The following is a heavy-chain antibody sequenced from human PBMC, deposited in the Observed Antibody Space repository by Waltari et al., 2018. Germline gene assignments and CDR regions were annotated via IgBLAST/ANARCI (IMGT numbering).Heavy chain of an antibody. CDR3: ARIDDSSGYYSHFDY. Sequence: QVQLVQSGAEVKKPGASVKVSCKASGYTFTGYYMHWVRRAPGQGLEWMGRINPNSGGTNYAQKFQGRVTMTRDTSISTAYMELSRLRSDDTAVYYCARIDDSSGYYSHFDYWGQGTLVTVSS. V-gene: IGHV1-2*06. CDR1: GYTFTGYY. J-gene: IGHJ4*02. CDR2: INPNSGGT. D-gene: IGHD3-22*01.